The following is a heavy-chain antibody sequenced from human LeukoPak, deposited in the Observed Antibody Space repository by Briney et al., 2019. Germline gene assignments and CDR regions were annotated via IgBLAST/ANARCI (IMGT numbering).Heavy chain of an antibody. Sequence: ASVKVSCKASGYTFTSYDISWVRQAPGQGLEWTGWISAYNGNTNYAQKLQGRVTMTTDTSTSTAYMELRSLRSDDTAVYYCARILGSGDYEHFDYWGQGTLVTVSS. CDR1: GYTFTSYD. D-gene: IGHD2-15*01. V-gene: IGHV1-18*01. CDR3: ARILGSGDYEHFDY. J-gene: IGHJ4*02. CDR2: ISAYNGNT.